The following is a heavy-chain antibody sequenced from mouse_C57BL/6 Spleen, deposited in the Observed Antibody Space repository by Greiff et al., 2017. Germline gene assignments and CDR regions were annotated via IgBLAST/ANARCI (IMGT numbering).Heavy chain of an antibody. CDR1: GYTFTSYW. V-gene: IGHV1-55*01. CDR3: ARYYYGYDDYLDY. J-gene: IGHJ2*01. D-gene: IGHD2-2*01. Sequence: QVHVKQPGAELVKPGASVKMSCKASGYTFTSYWITWVKQRPGQGLEWIGDIYPGSGSTNYNEKFKSKATLTVDTSSSTAYMQLSSLTSEDSAVYYCARYYYGYDDYLDYWGQGTTLTVSS. CDR2: IYPGSGST.